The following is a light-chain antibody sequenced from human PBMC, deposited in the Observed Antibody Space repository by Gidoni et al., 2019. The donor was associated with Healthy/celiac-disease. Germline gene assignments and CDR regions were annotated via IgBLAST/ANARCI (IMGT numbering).Light chain of an antibody. V-gene: IGLV2-14*01. CDR1: SSDVGGYNY. CDR2: EVS. CDR3: CSYTSSSTLDVL. Sequence: QSALTQPASVSGSPGQSISISCTGTSSDVGGYNYVSWYQLHPGKVPKLIIYEVSNRPSGVSDRFSGSKSGNTASLTISGLQAEDEGDYYCCSYTSSSTLDVLFGGGTKLTVL. J-gene: IGLJ2*01.